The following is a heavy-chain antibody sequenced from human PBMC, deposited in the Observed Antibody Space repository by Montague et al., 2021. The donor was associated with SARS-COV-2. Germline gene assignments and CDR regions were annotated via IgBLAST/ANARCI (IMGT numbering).Heavy chain of an antibody. CDR3: ARLFGTNGYYWFDP. CDR2: ITLNGGT. D-gene: IGHD2-8*01. V-gene: IGHV4-34*01. J-gene: IGHJ5*02. CDR1: GVSISGAF. Sequence: SETLSLTCAVSGVSISGAFWSWVRQPPGKGLEWIGDITLNGGTNYNPSLTSRVTISVDTSKNQFSLTLKSVTAADTAVYFCARLFGTNGYYWFDPWGQGTLVTVSS.